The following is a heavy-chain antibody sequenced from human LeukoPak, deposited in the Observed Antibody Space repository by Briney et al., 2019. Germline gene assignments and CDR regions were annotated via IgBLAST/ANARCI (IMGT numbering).Heavy chain of an antibody. CDR2: INPDSGGT. Sequence: ASVKLSCKASGYSFIGYYMHWVRQAPGQGLEWMGWINPDSGGTKYAQKFQGRVTMTRDTSISTAYMELSNLRSDDTAVYYCAGYASGWYLDYWGQGTLVTVSS. D-gene: IGHD6-19*01. J-gene: IGHJ4*02. CDR3: AGYASGWYLDY. V-gene: IGHV1-2*02. CDR1: GYSFIGYY.